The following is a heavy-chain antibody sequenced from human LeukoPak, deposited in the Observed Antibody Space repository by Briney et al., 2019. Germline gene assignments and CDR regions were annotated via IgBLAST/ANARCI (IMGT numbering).Heavy chain of an antibody. CDR1: GFDFSHYA. CDR2: ISYNGGNK. J-gene: IGHJ4*02. D-gene: IGHD6-13*01. V-gene: IGHV3-30*04. Sequence: PGGSLRLSCVASGFDFSHYAIHWVRQAPGKGLEWLSLISYNGGNKYYAASVKGRFTISRDTAKNSLYLQMNSLRAEDTALYYCARLKAAAGSNFDYWGQGTLVTVSS. CDR3: ARLKAAAGSNFDY.